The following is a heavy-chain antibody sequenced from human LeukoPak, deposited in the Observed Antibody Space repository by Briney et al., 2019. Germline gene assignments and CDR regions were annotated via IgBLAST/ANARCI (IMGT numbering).Heavy chain of an antibody. CDR2: KYYSGSA. V-gene: IGHV4-31*03. CDR1: GISISDGRYY. D-gene: IGHD2-2*01. Sequence: SETLSLTCNVSGISISDGRYYWAWIRQRPGRGLEWIGYKYYSGSAKYNPSLKSRLTISIATPENQFSLHLSSVTAADTAIYYCATPYCSSLSCLDVFNIWGQGSMVTVSS. J-gene: IGHJ3*02. CDR3: ATPYCSSLSCLDVFNI.